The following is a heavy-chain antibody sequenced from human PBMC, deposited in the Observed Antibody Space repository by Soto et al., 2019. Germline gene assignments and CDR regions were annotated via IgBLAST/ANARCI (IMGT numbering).Heavy chain of an antibody. Sequence: PSETLSLTCSVSGGSISTVGHYWTWILHPPGKGLEWIGSIYHTGSTYYSKSLRSRLTMSVDTSKSQFSLRLSSVTAADTAVYYCARATGTLRSRNCDYWGQGSLVTVSS. J-gene: IGHJ4*02. D-gene: IGHD1-1*01. V-gene: IGHV4-31*03. CDR1: GGSISTVGHY. CDR3: ARATGTLRSRNCDY. CDR2: IYHTGST.